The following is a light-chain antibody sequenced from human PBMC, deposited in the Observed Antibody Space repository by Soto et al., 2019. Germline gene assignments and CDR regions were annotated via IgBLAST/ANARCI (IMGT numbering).Light chain of an antibody. J-gene: IGLJ1*01. V-gene: IGLV2-14*01. CDR3: CSRTTRDSHV. CDR2: AVS. CDR1: SSDVGAHNL. Sequence: QSALTQPASVSGSPGQSITISCSGTSSDVGAHNLVSWYQQHPGRAPKLMIYAVSNRPSGVSNRFSGSKSGNTASLTISGLQAEDEADYYCCSRTTRDSHVFGTGTKVTVL.